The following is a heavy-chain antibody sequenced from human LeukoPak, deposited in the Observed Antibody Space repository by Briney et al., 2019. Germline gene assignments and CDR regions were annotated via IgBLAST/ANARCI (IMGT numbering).Heavy chain of an antibody. CDR1: GGSFNGYY. CDR3: QKTAYEILTGYDAFDI. V-gene: IGHV4-34*01. Sequence: SETMSLTCAAYGGSFNGYYWSLIRQPPAKGLEWIGELNHSGSTNYNPSLKSRVTISVDTSKNQFSLKLSSVTAADTVVFFRQKTAYEILTGYDAFDIWGQGTMVTVSS. J-gene: IGHJ3*02. CDR2: LNHSGST. D-gene: IGHD3-9*01.